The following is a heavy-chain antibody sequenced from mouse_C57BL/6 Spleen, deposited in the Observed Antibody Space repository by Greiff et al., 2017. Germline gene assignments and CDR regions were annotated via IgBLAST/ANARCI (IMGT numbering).Heavy chain of an antibody. V-gene: IGHV2-9-1*01. J-gene: IGHJ1*03. Sequence: QVQLQQSGPGLVAPSQSLSITCTVSGFSLTSYAISWVRQPPGKGLEWLGVIWTGGGTNYNSALKSRLSISKDNSKSQVFLKMNSLQTDDTARYYCARTYSNYEDWYFDVWGTGTTVTVSS. D-gene: IGHD2-5*01. CDR1: GFSLTSYA. CDR2: IWTGGGT. CDR3: ARTYSNYEDWYFDV.